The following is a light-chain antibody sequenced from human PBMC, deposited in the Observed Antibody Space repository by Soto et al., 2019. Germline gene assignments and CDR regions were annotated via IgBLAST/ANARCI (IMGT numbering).Light chain of an antibody. CDR3: QEYNNYWT. V-gene: IGKV3-15*01. CDR2: DTS. J-gene: IGKJ1*01. Sequence: EIVMTQSPATLSVSPGERVTLSCRASQSVSRFLAWYQQRPGQAPRLLIYDTSTRATGVPARFSGSGSGTEFSLTISSLQSEDFATYYCQEYNNYWTFGQGTKVEVK. CDR1: QSVSRF.